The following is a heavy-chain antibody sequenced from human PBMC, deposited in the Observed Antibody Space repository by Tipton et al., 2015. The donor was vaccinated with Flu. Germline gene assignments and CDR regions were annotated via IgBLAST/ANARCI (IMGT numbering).Heavy chain of an antibody. CDR2: IYYSGRT. V-gene: IGHV4-31*03. CDR3: ARRDYSNYVSEPKNWFDP. J-gene: IGHJ5*02. Sequence: TLSLTCSISDGSISSSGYHWSWIRQHPGRGLEWIGYIYYSGRTDYNPPLKSRVTMSLDTSKKQLSLRLTSVTAADTAVYFCARRDYSNYVSEPKNWFDPWGQGALVTVSS. CDR1: DGSISSSGYH. D-gene: IGHD4-11*01.